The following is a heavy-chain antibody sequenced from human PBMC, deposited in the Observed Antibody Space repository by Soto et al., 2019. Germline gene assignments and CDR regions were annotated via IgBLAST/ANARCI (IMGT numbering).Heavy chain of an antibody. J-gene: IGHJ4*02. Sequence: SETLSLTCTVSGGSISSGDYYWSWIRQPPGKGLEWIGYIYYSGSTYYNPSLKSRVTISVDTSKNQFSLKLSSVTAADTAVYYCARGSDIVATKFDYWGQGTLVTVSS. V-gene: IGHV4-30-4*01. CDR1: GGSISSGDYY. CDR3: ARGSDIVATKFDY. D-gene: IGHD5-12*01. CDR2: IYYSGST.